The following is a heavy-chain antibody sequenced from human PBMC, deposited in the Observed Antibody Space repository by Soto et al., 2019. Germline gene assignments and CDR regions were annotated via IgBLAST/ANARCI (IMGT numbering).Heavy chain of an antibody. CDR2: ISSGGGAK. D-gene: IGHD1-20*01. Sequence: GGSLRLSCAASGFIFSDYYMAWIRQAPGKGLEWVSDISSGGGAKNVADSVRGRFTISRDNANNSLYLQMNSLRPEDTAVYYCARRLTGRTTGDWFDPWGQGILVTVSS. J-gene: IGHJ5*02. CDR3: ARRLTGRTTGDWFDP. V-gene: IGHV3-11*01. CDR1: GFIFSDYY.